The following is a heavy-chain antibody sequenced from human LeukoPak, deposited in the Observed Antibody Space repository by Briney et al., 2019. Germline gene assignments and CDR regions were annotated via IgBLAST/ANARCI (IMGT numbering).Heavy chain of an antibody. CDR2: MNPNSGNT. J-gene: IGHJ6*03. CDR1: GYTFTSYD. V-gene: IGHV1-8*01. CDR3: ARSENQGHYYYYMDV. Sequence: ASVKVSCKASGYTFTSYDINWVRQATGHGLEWMGWMNPNSGNTGYAQKFQGRVTMTRNTSISTAYMELSSLRSEDTAVYYCARSENQGHYYYYMDVWGKGTTVTVSS. D-gene: IGHD1-14*01.